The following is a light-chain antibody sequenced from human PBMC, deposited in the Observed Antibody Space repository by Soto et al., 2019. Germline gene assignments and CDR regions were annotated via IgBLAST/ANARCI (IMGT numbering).Light chain of an antibody. CDR3: QQYNNWPRT. CDR2: QTS. Sequence: EIVLTQSPATLSLSPGEGATLSCRASQYINTRLAWYQHRPGQAPRLLIYQTSIRATGIPARSSGSGSGTEFTLTISSLQSEDFAVYYCQQYNNWPRTFGQGTKVDIK. CDR1: QYINTR. J-gene: IGKJ1*01. V-gene: IGKV3-15*01.